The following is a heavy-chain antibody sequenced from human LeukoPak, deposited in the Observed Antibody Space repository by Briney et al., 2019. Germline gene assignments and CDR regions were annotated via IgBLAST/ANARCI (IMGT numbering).Heavy chain of an antibody. CDR2: IYHSGST. CDR1: GGSISSSNW. D-gene: IGHD1-26*01. V-gene: IGHV4-4*02. CDR3: ARFLSGRGYYFDY. Sequence: PSETLSLTCAVSGGSISSSNWWSWVRQPPGKGLEWIGEIYHSGSTNYNPSLKSRVTISVDKSKNQFSLKLSSVTAADTAVYYCARFLSGRGYYFDYWGQGTLVTVSS. J-gene: IGHJ4*02.